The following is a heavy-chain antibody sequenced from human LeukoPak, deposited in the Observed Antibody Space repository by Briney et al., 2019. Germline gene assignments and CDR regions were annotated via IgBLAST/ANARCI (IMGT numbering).Heavy chain of an antibody. V-gene: IGHV4-61*02. D-gene: IGHD3-22*01. CDR3: AREGGYYYDSSGYYYRREYYYYYYYMDV. CDR1: GGSISSGSYY. J-gene: IGHJ6*03. Sequence: SQTLSLTCTVSGGSISSGSYYWSWIRQPAGKGLEWIGRIYTSGSTNYNPSLKSRVTISVDTAKNQFSLKLSSVTAADTAVYYCAREGGYYYDSSGYYYRREYYYYYYYMDVWGKGTTVTISS. CDR2: IYTSGST.